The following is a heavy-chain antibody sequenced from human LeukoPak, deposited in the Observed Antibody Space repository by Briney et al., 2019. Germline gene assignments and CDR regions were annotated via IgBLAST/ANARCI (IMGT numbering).Heavy chain of an antibody. CDR1: GYTFPRYG. CDR2: ISGSNENT. V-gene: IGHV1-18*01. CDR3: GRVGRTIVATMAY. Sequence: AAVNVSCEASGYTFPRYGIRGVRQPPGQGLVWMGLISGSNENTDSAQKFQGRVTMTTDTSTSTAYMQLRNLRSDDTATYYCGRVGRTIVATMAYWGQGTLVTVSS. J-gene: IGHJ4*02. D-gene: IGHD5-12*01.